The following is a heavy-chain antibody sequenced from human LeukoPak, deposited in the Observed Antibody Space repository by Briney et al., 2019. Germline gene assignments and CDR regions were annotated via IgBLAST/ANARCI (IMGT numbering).Heavy chain of an antibody. CDR3: ARGPRVVRGVILAAPFDY. CDR1: GGSISSSSYY. CDR2: IYYSGST. D-gene: IGHD3-10*01. J-gene: IGHJ4*02. V-gene: IGHV4-39*01. Sequence: PSETLSLTCTVSGGSISSSSYYWGWIRQPPGKGLEWIGSIYYSGSTYYNPSLKSRVTISVDTSKNQLSLKLSSVTAADTAVYYCARGPRVVRGVILAAPFDYWGQGTLVTVSS.